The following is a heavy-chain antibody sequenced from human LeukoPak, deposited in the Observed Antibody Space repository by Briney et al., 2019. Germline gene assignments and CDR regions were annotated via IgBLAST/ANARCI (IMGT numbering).Heavy chain of an antibody. CDR3: ARVTQGDYYYYMDV. D-gene: IGHD3-16*01. V-gene: IGHV3-7*01. J-gene: IGHJ6*03. CDR2: IKEDGSEK. CDR1: GFTFGNYW. Sequence: GGSLRLSCAASGFTFGNYWMSWVRQAPGKGLEWVSNIKEDGSEKYYVDSVKGRFTTSRDNAKNSLYLQMNSLRAEDTAVYYCARVTQGDYYYYMDVWGKGTTVTVSS.